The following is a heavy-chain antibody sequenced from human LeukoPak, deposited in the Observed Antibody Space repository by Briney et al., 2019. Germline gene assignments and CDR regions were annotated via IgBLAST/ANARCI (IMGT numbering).Heavy chain of an antibody. J-gene: IGHJ4*02. V-gene: IGHV4-34*01. D-gene: IGHD6-6*01. CDR2: INHSGST. Sequence: PSETLSLTCAVYGGSFSGYYWSWIRQPPGKGLEWIGEINHSGSTNYNPSPKSRVTISVDTSKNQFSLKLSSVTAADTAVYYCARRGIAARLDYWGQGTLVTVSS. CDR3: ARRGIAARLDY. CDR1: GGSFSGYY.